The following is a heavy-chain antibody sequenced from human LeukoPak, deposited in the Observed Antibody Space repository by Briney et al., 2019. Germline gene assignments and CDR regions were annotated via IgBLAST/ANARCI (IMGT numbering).Heavy chain of an antibody. D-gene: IGHD3-10*01. CDR2: ISGSGGST. CDR1: GFTFSSYG. V-gene: IGHV3-23*01. Sequence: GGSLRLSCAASGFTFSSYGMSWVRQAPGKGPEWVSAISGSGGSTYYADSVKGRFTISRDNSKNTLYLQMNSLRAEDTAVYYCARDWSGEIDAFDIWGQGTMVTVSS. J-gene: IGHJ3*02. CDR3: ARDWSGEIDAFDI.